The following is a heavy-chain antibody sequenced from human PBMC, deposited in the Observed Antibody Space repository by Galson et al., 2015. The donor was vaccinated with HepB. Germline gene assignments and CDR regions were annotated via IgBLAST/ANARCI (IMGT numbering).Heavy chain of an antibody. CDR2: ISWDGGST. Sequence: SLRLSCAASGFTFDDYAMHWVRQAPGKGLEWVSLISWDGGSTYYADSVKGRFTISRDNSKNSLYLQMNSLRAEDTALYYCAKDNGPGEQQLDYWGQGTLVTVSS. J-gene: IGHJ4*02. D-gene: IGHD6-13*01. CDR1: GFTFDDYA. CDR3: AKDNGPGEQQLDY. V-gene: IGHV3-43D*03.